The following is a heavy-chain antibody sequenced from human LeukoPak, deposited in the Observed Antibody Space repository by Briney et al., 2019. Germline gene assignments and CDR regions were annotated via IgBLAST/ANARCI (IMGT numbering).Heavy chain of an antibody. V-gene: IGHV4-39*01. CDR2: IYYGGGT. CDR1: GASFSSSTYY. CDR3: ARHAGGIAAAGTRPFDY. Sequence: SETLSLTCTVSGASFSSSTYYWGWIRQPPGKGLEWLGSIYYGGGTYYNPSLKSRVTMSVDTSKKQFSLKLSSVTAAGTAVYYCARHAGGIAAAGTRPFDYWGQGTLVTVSS. D-gene: IGHD6-13*01. J-gene: IGHJ4*02.